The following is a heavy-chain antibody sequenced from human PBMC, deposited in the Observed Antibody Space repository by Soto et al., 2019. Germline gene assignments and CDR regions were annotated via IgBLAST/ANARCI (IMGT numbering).Heavy chain of an antibody. V-gene: IGHV1-18*01. D-gene: IGHD2-2*01. J-gene: IGHJ4*02. CDR3: AKEYCDSSRCYLPDY. Sequence: ASVKVSCKASGGTFISYAISWVRQAPGQGLEWMGWIHPKNGSTKDARKFQGRVTMTTDTSTSTAYMELRSLRSDDTAVYYCAKEYCDSSRCYLPDYWGQGALVTVSS. CDR1: GGTFISYA. CDR2: IHPKNGST.